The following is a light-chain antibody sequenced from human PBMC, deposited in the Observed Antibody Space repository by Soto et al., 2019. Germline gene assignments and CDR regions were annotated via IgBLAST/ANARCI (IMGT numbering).Light chain of an antibody. J-gene: IGKJ1*01. V-gene: IGKV1-5*03. Sequence: DIQMTQSPSTLSASVGDRVTITCRASQSISSWLAWYQQKPGKAPNLLIYMASSLESGVPSRFSGRGSGTEFTLTISSLQPDDFATYYCQQYRSYPWTFGQGTKVEIK. CDR2: MAS. CDR3: QQYRSYPWT. CDR1: QSISSW.